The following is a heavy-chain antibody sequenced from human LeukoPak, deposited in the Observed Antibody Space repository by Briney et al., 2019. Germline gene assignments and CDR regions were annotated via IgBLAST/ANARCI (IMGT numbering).Heavy chain of an antibody. CDR2: INPNSGGT. Sequence: ASVKVSCEASGYTFTGYYMHWVRQAPGQGLEWMGWINPNSGGTNYAQKFQGRVTMTRDTSISTAYMELSRLRSDDTAVYYCARDGMVRGVTVDYWGQGTLVTVSS. J-gene: IGHJ4*02. D-gene: IGHD3-10*01. CDR1: GYTFTGYY. CDR3: ARDGMVRGVTVDY. V-gene: IGHV1-2*02.